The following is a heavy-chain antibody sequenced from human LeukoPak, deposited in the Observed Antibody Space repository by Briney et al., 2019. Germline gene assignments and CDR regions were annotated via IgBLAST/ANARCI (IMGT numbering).Heavy chain of an antibody. D-gene: IGHD2-15*01. CDR1: GYTFTGYY. CDR2: INPNSGGT. J-gene: IGHJ3*02. Sequence: ASVKVSCKASGYTFTGYYMHWVRQAPGQGLEWMGWINPNSGGTNYAQEFQGRVTMTRDTSISTAYMELSRLRSDDTAVYYCARDGGPGYCSGGSCYDPNDAFDIWGQGTMVTVSS. V-gene: IGHV1-2*02. CDR3: ARDGGPGYCSGGSCYDPNDAFDI.